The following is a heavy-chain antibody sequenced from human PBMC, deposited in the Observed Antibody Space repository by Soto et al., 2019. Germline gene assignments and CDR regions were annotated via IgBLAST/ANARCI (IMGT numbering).Heavy chain of an antibody. Sequence: QVHLVQSGAEVQQPGASVKVSCKASGYTFSVYHMHWVRQAPGHGLEWMGWVHPNRGGTNYAQSFEGRVTMTRDTSINTAYMELSRLTSDDTAVYYCAKELQRGMDVWGQGTTVTVSS. D-gene: IGHD4-4*01. CDR2: VHPNRGGT. CDR1: GYTFSVYH. V-gene: IGHV1-2*02. CDR3: AKELQRGMDV. J-gene: IGHJ6*02.